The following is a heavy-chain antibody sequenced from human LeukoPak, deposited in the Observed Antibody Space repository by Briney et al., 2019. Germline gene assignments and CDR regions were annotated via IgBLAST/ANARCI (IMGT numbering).Heavy chain of an antibody. CDR1: GYSFTSYW. Sequence: GESLRISCKGSGYSFTSYWISWVRQMPGKGLEWVGRIDPSDSYTNYSPSFQGHVTISADKSISTAYLQWSSLKASDTAMYYCARRRSSSSWQFPFDYWGQGTLVTVSS. V-gene: IGHV5-10-1*01. J-gene: IGHJ4*02. CDR3: ARRRSSSSWQFPFDY. D-gene: IGHD6-13*01. CDR2: IDPSDSYT.